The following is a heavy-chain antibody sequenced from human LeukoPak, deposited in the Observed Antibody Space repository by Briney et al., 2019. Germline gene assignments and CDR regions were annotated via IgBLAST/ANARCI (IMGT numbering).Heavy chain of an antibody. Sequence: ASVKVSCKASGYTFTSYGINWVRQAPGQGLEWVGWISPCNGNTNSAQKLQGRVTMTTDTSTTTAYMELRSLRSDDTAVYYCARTPRGLPSFNWFDPWGHGTLVTVSS. V-gene: IGHV1-18*01. D-gene: IGHD3-10*01. J-gene: IGHJ5*02. CDR3: ARTPRGLPSFNWFDP. CDR1: GYTFTSYG. CDR2: ISPCNGNT.